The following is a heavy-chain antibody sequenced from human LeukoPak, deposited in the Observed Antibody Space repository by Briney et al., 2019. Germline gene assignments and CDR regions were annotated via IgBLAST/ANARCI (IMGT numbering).Heavy chain of an antibody. CDR3: ARRVRTLFVVVPAAMHRKSTSGAFDY. CDR1: GYSIRTDYY. V-gene: IGHV4-38-2*02. CDR2: INKSGNT. J-gene: IGHJ4*02. Sequence: KPSETLSLICTVSGYSIRTDYYWGWIRQPPGKGPQWIGTINKSGNTYYNPSLRSRVTVSVDTSKNQFSLKVRYMTAADTAVYYCARRVRTLFVVVPAAMHRKSTSGAFDYWGQGTLVTVSS. D-gene: IGHD2-2*01.